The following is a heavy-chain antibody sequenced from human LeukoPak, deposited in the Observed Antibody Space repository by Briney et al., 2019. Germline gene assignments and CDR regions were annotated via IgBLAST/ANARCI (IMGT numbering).Heavy chain of an antibody. CDR3: ARDKAHYDYVWGSYRAPHFFDY. D-gene: IGHD3-16*02. J-gene: IGHJ4*02. CDR2: INHSGST. Sequence: SETLSLTCAVYGGSFSGYYWIWIRQPPGKGLEWIGEINHSGSTNYNPSLKSRVTISVDTSKNQFSLKLSSVTAADTAVYYCARDKAHYDYVWGSYRAPHFFDYWGQGTLVTVSS. V-gene: IGHV4-34*01. CDR1: GGSFSGYY.